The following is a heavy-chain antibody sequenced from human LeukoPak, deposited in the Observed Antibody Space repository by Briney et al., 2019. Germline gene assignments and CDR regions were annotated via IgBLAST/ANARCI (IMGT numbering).Heavy chain of an antibody. D-gene: IGHD3-22*01. J-gene: IGHJ4*02. CDR3: ARGYYDRSGYYYFDY. Sequence: SETLSLTCAVFGGSFSGYYWTWIRQPPGKALEWIGEINHTGNTNYNPSLKSRLTISVDTSTNHSSLNLTSMTAADTALYFCARGYYDRSGYYYFDYWGQGTLVTVSS. CDR1: GGSFSGYY. CDR2: INHTGNT. V-gene: IGHV4-34*01.